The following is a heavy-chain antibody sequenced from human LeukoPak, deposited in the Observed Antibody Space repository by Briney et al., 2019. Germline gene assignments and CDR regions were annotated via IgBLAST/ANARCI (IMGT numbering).Heavy chain of an antibody. CDR3: ADLGTVTTTDRN. CDR1: GGSISSGGYY. CDR2: IYHSGST. Sequence: SETLSLTCTVSGGSISSGGYYWSWIRQPPGKGLEWIGYIYHSGSTYYNPSLKSRVTISVDTSKNQFSLKLSSVTAADTAVYYCADLGTVTTTDRNWGQGTLVTVSS. D-gene: IGHD4-17*01. V-gene: IGHV4-30-2*01. J-gene: IGHJ4*02.